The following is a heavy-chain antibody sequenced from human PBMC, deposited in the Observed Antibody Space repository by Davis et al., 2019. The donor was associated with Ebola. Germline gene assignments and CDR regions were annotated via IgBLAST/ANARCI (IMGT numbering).Heavy chain of an antibody. CDR2: IYHSGTT. Sequence: PSETLSLTCAVSGGSISSGGYSWSWIRQPPGKGLEWIGYIYHSGTTYYNPAVKGRLTMSIDRSKNQFSLRLTSVTAADTAVYYCAREQYALDVWGQGTTVTVSS. J-gene: IGHJ6*02. V-gene: IGHV4-30-2*01. CDR1: GGSISSGGYS. CDR3: AREQYALDV.